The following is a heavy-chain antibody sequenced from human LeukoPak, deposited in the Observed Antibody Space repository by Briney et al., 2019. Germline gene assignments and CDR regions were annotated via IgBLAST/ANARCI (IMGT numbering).Heavy chain of an antibody. Sequence: GGSLRLSCAASGFTFSTYWMTWVRQAPGKGLEWVAVISYDGSNKYYADSVKGRFTISRDNSKNTLYLQMNSLRAEDTAVYYCARGHGSGSYYPTPFDPWGQGTLVTVSS. CDR2: ISYDGSNK. CDR3: ARGHGSGSYYPTPFDP. D-gene: IGHD3-10*01. J-gene: IGHJ5*02. V-gene: IGHV3-30*03. CDR1: GFTFSTYW.